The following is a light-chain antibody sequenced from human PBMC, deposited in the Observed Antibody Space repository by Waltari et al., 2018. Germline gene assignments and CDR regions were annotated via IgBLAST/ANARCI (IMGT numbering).Light chain of an antibody. V-gene: IGKV1-39*01. Sequence: DIQMTQSPSSLSASVGARVTITCRASQNIGRFLTWYQQRPGKAPKLLTYAASSLASGSPSRFSGSGSGTDFTLTISSLQPEDFATYYCQQSYSTPHTFGQGTKLEIK. J-gene: IGKJ2*01. CDR2: AAS. CDR1: QNIGRF. CDR3: QQSYSTPHT.